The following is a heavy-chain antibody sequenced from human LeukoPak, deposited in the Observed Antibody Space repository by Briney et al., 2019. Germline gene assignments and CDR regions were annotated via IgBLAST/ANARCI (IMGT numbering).Heavy chain of an antibody. Sequence: GGSLRLSCAASGFTFSTYEMNWVRQAPGKGLEWVSYITYSGSSMSYADSVKGRFPISRDNAKHSLYLQMNSLRAEDTALYYCARKYCTGGSCYFDYWGQGTLVTVSS. CDR2: ITYSGSSM. CDR3: ARKYCTGGSCYFDY. D-gene: IGHD2-8*02. V-gene: IGHV3-48*03. J-gene: IGHJ4*02. CDR1: GFTFSTYE.